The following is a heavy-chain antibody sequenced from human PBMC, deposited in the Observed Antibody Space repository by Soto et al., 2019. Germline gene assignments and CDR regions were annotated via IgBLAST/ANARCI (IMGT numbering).Heavy chain of an antibody. V-gene: IGHV2-5*02. CDR2: IYWDDDK. CDR1: GFSLSTSGVG. CDR3: AHRLWFGELSAPNWFDP. D-gene: IGHD3-10*01. Sequence: QITLKESGPTLVKPTQTLTLTCTFSGFSLSTSGVGVGWIRQPPGKALEWLALIYWDDDKRYSPSLKSRLTITKDTSKNQVVLTMTNMDPVDTATYYCAHRLWFGELSAPNWFDPWGQGTLVTVSS. J-gene: IGHJ5*02.